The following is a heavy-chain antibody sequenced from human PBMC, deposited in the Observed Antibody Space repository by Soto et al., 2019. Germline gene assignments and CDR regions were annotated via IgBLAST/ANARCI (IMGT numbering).Heavy chain of an antibody. CDR2: VNPSGGHT. D-gene: IGHD2-21*02. J-gene: IGHJ4*02. CDR3: ARGGHVVVVTAALDY. Sequence: QVQLVQSGAEVKKPGASVMASCKASGDTFTDYYIHWVRQAPGQGLEWMGTVNPSGGHTTYAQHFLGRIAMTRDTSTSTLCMELSRLTSEDTAVYYCARGGHVVVVTAALDYWGQGTLVTVSS. V-gene: IGHV1-46*01. CDR1: GDTFTDYY.